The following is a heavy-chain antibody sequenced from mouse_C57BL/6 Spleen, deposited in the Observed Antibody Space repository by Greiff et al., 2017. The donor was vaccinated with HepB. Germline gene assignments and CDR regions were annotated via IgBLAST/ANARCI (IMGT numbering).Heavy chain of an antibody. Sequence: EVQLVESGGGLVQPGGSLSLSCAASGFTFTDYYMSWVRQPPGKALEWLGFIRNKANGYTTEYSASVTGRFTISRDNSQSILYLQMNALRAEDSATYYCARYTYYYCSSYEYFDVWGTGTTVTVSS. D-gene: IGHD1-1*01. J-gene: IGHJ1*03. V-gene: IGHV7-3*01. CDR3: ARYTYYYCSSYEYFDV. CDR1: GFTFTDYY. CDR2: IRNKANGYTT.